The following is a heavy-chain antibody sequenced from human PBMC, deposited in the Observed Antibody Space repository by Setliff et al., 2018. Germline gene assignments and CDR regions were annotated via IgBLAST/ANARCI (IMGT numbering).Heavy chain of an antibody. CDR3: ARSPFPVDTVMVTTFDS. D-gene: IGHD5-18*01. V-gene: IGHV1-2*06. CDR1: GYTFSGYY. Sequence: ASVKVSCKASGYTFSGYYMHWVRQAPGQGLEWMGRINPNSGGTNYAQKFQGRVTMTSDSSISTAYMELSGLRSDDTAVYFCARSPFPVDTVMVTTFDSWGQVALVTVSS. CDR2: INPNSGGT. J-gene: IGHJ4*02.